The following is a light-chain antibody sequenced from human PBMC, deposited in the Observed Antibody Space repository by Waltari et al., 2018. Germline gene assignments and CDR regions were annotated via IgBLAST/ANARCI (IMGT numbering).Light chain of an antibody. CDR2: KDT. CDR3: QTADLSGDVV. V-gene: IGLV3-25*03. J-gene: IGLJ2*01. Sequence: SYEVTQPPSVSVSPGQTARITCSGDSLSKQFVYWYQQKSGQAPVLVIFKDTERASEIPERLSGSTSGTKGTLTINGVQAQDEADYYCQTADLSGDVVFGGGTKLTVL. CDR1: SLSKQF.